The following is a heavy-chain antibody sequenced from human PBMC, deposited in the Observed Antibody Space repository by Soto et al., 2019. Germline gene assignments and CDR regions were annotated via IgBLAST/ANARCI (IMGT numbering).Heavy chain of an antibody. V-gene: IGHV4-39*01. CDR1: GVSIHNSHSF. D-gene: IGHD2-21*01. CDR3: GRVVEGATRHTDFDS. Sequence: SETLSLTCAVSGVSIHNSHSFWGWIRQPPGKGLEFIANVYYSGGAHYNPSFKSRVTISVDTATNQVSLRMSSVTAADTAVYFCGRVVEGATRHTDFDSWGQGTLVTVSA. CDR2: VYYSGGA. J-gene: IGHJ5*01.